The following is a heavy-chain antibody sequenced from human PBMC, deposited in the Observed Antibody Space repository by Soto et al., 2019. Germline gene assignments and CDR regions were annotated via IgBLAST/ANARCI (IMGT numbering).Heavy chain of an antibody. Sequence: QVQLVESGGGVVQPGRSLRLSCAASGFTFSNYAMHWVRQAPGKGLEWVAVISYDGSNKYYADSVKGRFTISRDNSQNTLDLQMNSLRAEDTAVYYCARDRDWNSVVDYLGQGTLVTVSS. D-gene: IGHD1-1*01. J-gene: IGHJ4*02. CDR1: GFTFSNYA. CDR3: ARDRDWNSVVDY. CDR2: ISYDGSNK. V-gene: IGHV3-30-3*01.